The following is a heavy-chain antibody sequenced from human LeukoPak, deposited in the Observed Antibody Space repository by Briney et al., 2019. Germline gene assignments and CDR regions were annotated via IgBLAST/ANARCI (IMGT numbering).Heavy chain of an antibody. CDR1: GFTVSSNY. Sequence: PGGSLRLSCAASGFTVSSNYMNWVRQAPGKGLEWVSSISSSSSYIYYADSVKGRFTISRDNAKNSLYLQMNSLRAEDTAVYYCARASTYDAFDIWGQGTMVTVSS. D-gene: IGHD5/OR15-5a*01. CDR3: ARASTYDAFDI. J-gene: IGHJ3*02. V-gene: IGHV3-21*01. CDR2: ISSSSSYI.